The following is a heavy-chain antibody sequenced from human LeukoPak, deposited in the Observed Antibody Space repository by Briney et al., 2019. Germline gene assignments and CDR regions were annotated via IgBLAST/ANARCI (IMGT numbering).Heavy chain of an antibody. J-gene: IGHJ3*02. CDR3: AADHNTQYYDFWSGRPPIGFDI. CDR1: GYTFTSYG. D-gene: IGHD3-3*01. V-gene: IGHV1-18*01. CDR2: ISAYNGNT. Sequence: ASVKVPCKASGYTFTSYGISWVRQAPGQGLEWMGWISAYNGNTNYAQKLQGRVTMTTDTSTSTAYMELRSLRSDDTAVYYCAADHNTQYYDFWSGRPPIGFDIWGQGTMVTVSS.